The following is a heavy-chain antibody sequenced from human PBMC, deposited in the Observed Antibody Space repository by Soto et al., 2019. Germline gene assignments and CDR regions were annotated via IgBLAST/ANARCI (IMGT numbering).Heavy chain of an antibody. Sequence: QVQLVEAGGGLVKPGGSLRLSCAASGFTFSDHYMTWIRQAPGKGLEWVSYISSSGTTIYYAESVGGRFTISRDNAKNSLYLQMNSLRVEDTALYYCARVGDMAYKDWGQGTLVTVSS. CDR3: ARVGDMAYKD. CDR1: GFTFSDHY. D-gene: IGHD3-3*01. V-gene: IGHV3-11*01. J-gene: IGHJ4*02. CDR2: ISSSGTTI.